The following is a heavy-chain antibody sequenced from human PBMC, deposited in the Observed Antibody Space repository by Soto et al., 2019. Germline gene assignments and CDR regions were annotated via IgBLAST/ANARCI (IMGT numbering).Heavy chain of an antibody. CDR3: AKDPSNYDFWSGYYYYGMDV. J-gene: IGHJ6*02. Sequence: GGSLRLSCAASGFTFSSYSMNWVRQAPGKGLEWVSAISGSGGSTYYADSVKGRFTISRDNSKNTLYLQMNSLRAEDTAVYYCAKDPSNYDFWSGYYYYGMDVWGQGTTVTVSS. V-gene: IGHV3-23*01. CDR1: GFTFSSYS. D-gene: IGHD3-3*01. CDR2: ISGSGGST.